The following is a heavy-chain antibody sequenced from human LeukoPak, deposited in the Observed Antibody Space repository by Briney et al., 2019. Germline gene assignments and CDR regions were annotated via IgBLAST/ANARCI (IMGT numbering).Heavy chain of an antibody. V-gene: IGHV1-69*05. J-gene: IGHJ3*02. CDR1: GGTFSSYA. D-gene: IGHD4-17*01. Sequence: AASVKVSCKASGGTFSSYAISWVRQAPGQGLEWMGRIIPIFGTANYAQKFQGRVTITTDESTSTAYMELSSLRSEDTAVYYCARGGYGDDEDAFDIWGQGTMVTVSS. CDR3: ARGGYGDDEDAFDI. CDR2: IIPIFGTA.